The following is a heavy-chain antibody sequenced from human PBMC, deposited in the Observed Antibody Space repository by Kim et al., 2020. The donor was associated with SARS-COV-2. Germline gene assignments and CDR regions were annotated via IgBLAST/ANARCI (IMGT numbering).Heavy chain of an antibody. V-gene: IGHV3-74*01. CDR3: ARSSSTSCPCYYMDV. J-gene: IGHJ6*03. D-gene: IGHD2-2*01. CDR2: ISSDGSST. CDR1: GFSSSSYW. Sequence: GGSLRLSCAASGFSSSSYWINWVRQPPGKGLEWVSRISSDGSSTNYADSVKGRFTISRDNAKNTLYLQMNSLRAEDTAVYYCARSSSTSCPCYYMDVWGKGTTVTVSS.